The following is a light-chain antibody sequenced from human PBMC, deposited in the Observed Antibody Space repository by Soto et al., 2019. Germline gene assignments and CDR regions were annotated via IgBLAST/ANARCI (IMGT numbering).Light chain of an antibody. CDR2: AAS. V-gene: IGKV1-39*01. J-gene: IGKJ1*01. CDR3: QQSYRIPPWT. Sequence: DIQMSQSPSSLSASVGDRVSITCRASQSISTFLNWYQQRPGKAPELLIYAASSLQSGVPSRFIGSGSGTDFALTISSLHPDDFATYYCQQSYRIPPWTFGQGTKVDIK. CDR1: QSISTF.